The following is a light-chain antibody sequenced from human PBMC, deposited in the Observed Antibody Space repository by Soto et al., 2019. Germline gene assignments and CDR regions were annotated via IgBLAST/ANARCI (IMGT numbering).Light chain of an antibody. CDR2: DAS. J-gene: IGKJ4*01. V-gene: IGKV1D-12*01. CDR3: QQVYSFPLS. Sequence: DIQMTQSPSSVSASVGDRVTITCRASQGISSWLAWYHQKPGKAPKVLIYDASSLQSGVPSRFSGSGSGTDFTLTISNLQPEDFATYCCQQVYSFPLSFGGGTKVEIK. CDR1: QGISSW.